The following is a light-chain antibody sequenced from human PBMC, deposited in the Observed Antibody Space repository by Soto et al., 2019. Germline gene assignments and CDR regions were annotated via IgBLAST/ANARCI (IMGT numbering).Light chain of an antibody. J-gene: IGKJ5*01. V-gene: IGKV3-11*01. CDR2: DAS. CDR3: QQRRSWPIT. Sequence: EIVLTQSPATLSLSPGERATLSCRASQSLNIYLAWYQQKPGQAPRLLIYDASNRATGIPARFSGSGSETDFTITIRSLEPEDFAGYYCQQRRSWPITFGQGTRLEIK. CDR1: QSLNIY.